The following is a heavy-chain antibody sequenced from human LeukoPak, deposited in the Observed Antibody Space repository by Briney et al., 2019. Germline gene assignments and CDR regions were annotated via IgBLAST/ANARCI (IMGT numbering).Heavy chain of an antibody. CDR3: ASGYDSSEGRY. Sequence: SETLSLTFTVSGGSISSYYWSWIRQPPGKGLEWIGYIYYSGSTNYNPSLKSRVTISVDTSKNQFSLKLSSVTAADTAVYYCASGYDSSEGRYWGQGTLVTVSS. V-gene: IGHV4-59*01. D-gene: IGHD3-22*01. CDR1: GGSISSYY. J-gene: IGHJ4*02. CDR2: IYYSGST.